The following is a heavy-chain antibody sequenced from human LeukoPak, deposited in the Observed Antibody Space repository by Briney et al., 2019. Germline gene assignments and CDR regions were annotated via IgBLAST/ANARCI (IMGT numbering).Heavy chain of an antibody. D-gene: IGHD5-12*01. Sequence: GGSLRLSCAASGFTFSSYSMNWVRQAPGKGLEWVSSISSSSSYIYYADSVKGRFTISRDNAKNSLYLQMNSLRAEDTAVYYCARDEGLRGYFDYWGQGTLVTVSS. CDR3: ARDEGLRGYFDY. J-gene: IGHJ4*02. CDR1: GFTFSSYS. V-gene: IGHV3-21*01. CDR2: ISSSSSYI.